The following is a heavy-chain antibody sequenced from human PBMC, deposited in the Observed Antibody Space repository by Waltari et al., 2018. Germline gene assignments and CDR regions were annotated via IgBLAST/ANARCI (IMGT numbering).Heavy chain of an antibody. D-gene: IGHD4-17*01. CDR3: ARGNYGDYPPSDAFDI. CDR2: INPNSGGT. CDR1: GYTFTGYY. Sequence: QVQLVQSGAEVKKPGASVKVSCKASGYTFTGYYMHWVRQAPGQGLEWMGWINPNSGGTNYAQKFQGRVTMTRDTSISTAYMELSRLRSDDTAVYYCARGNYGDYPPSDAFDIWGQGTMVTVSS. V-gene: IGHV1-2*02. J-gene: IGHJ3*02.